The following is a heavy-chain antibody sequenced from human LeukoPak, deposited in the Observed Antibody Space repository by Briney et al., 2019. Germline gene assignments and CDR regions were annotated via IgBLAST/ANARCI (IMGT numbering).Heavy chain of an antibody. CDR3: ARETVTKAY. J-gene: IGHJ4*02. D-gene: IGHD4-17*01. CDR2: IYYSGST. Sequence: SETLSLTRTVSGGSISSSSYYWGWIRQPPGKGLEWIGSIYYSGSTYYNPSLKSRVTISVDTSKNQFSLKLSSVTAADTAVYYCARETVTKAYWGQGTLVTVSS. V-gene: IGHV4-39*07. CDR1: GGSISSSSYY.